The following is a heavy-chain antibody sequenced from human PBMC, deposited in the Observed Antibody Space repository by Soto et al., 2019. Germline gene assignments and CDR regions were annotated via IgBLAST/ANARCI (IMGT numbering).Heavy chain of an antibody. Sequence: GGSLRLSCAASGFTFSSYAMNWVRQAPGKGLEWVSSISSSSSYIYYADSVKGRFTISRDNAKNSLYLQMNSPRAEDTAVYYCARDFVYYYDSSGYYPSSGYWGQGTLVTVSS. CDR2: ISSSSSYI. V-gene: IGHV3-21*01. D-gene: IGHD3-22*01. CDR3: ARDFVYYYDSSGYYPSSGY. CDR1: GFTFSSYA. J-gene: IGHJ4*02.